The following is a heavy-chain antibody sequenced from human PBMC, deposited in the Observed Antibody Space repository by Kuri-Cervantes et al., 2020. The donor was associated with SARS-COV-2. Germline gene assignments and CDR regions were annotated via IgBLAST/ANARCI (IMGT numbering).Heavy chain of an antibody. CDR1: GFTFSSYA. J-gene: IGHJ3*02. CDR3: ARAWEVVVVPAAIADDAFDI. Sequence: GESLKISCAASGFTFSSYAMHWVRQAPGKGLEYVSAISSNGGSTYYANSVKGRFTISRDNSKNTLYLQMGSLRAEDMAVYYCARAWEVVVVPAAIADDAFDIWGQGTMVTVSS. V-gene: IGHV3-64*01. D-gene: IGHD2-2*01. CDR2: ISSNGGST.